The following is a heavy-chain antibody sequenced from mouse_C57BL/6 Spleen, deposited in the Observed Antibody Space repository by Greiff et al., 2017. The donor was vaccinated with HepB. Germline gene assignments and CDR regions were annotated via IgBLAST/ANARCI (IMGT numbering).Heavy chain of an antibody. CDR3: AGGPYYSNYGGYAMDY. CDR2: ISDGGSYT. J-gene: IGHJ4*01. Sequence: EVQLVESGGGLVKPGGSLKLSCAASGFTFSSYAMSWVRQTPEKRLEWVATISDGGSYTYYPDNVKGRFTISRDNAKNNLYLQMSHLKSEDTAMYYCAGGPYYSNYGGYAMDYWGQGTSVTVSS. D-gene: IGHD2-5*01. CDR1: GFTFSSYA. V-gene: IGHV5-4*01.